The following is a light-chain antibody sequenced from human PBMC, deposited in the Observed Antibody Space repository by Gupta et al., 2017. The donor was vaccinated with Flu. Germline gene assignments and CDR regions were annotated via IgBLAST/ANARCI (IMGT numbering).Light chain of an antibody. CDR1: KNIYKY. CDR2: AAS. V-gene: IGKV1-39*01. CDR3: KQGYRSPFT. J-gene: IGKJ2*01. Sequence: RVSSTCLENKNIYKYLNWYLHKPGKAPQLLIHAASSLDSGVPVRFIGSGSGTDFTLNISSLQPEDFANYYWKQGYRSPFTFGQGTKLEI.